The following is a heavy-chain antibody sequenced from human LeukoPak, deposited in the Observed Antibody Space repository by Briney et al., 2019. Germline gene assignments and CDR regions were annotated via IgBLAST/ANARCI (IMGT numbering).Heavy chain of an antibody. Sequence: SCKASGYTFTSYGMHWVRQAPGKGLEWVAVISYDGNNKYYADSVKGRFTISRDNSKNTLYLQMNSLRPEDTAVYYCAKDLGPMMVVVMPPFDYWGQGALVTVSS. V-gene: IGHV3-30*18. CDR2: ISYDGNNK. CDR1: GYTFTSYG. CDR3: AKDLGPMMVVVMPPFDY. J-gene: IGHJ4*02. D-gene: IGHD3-22*01.